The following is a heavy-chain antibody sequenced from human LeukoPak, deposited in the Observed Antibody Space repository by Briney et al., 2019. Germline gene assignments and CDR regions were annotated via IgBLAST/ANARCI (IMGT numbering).Heavy chain of an antibody. CDR1: GGSISSSTYY. CDR2: IYYSGST. J-gene: IGHJ4*02. CDR3: ASLRGLRLGELSPHQSIDY. Sequence: SETLSLTCTVSGGSISSSTYYWGWIRQPPGKGLEWIGSIYYSGSTYYNPSLKSRVTISVDTSKNQFSLKLTSVTAADTAVYYCASLRGLRLGELSPHQSIDYWGQGTQVTVSS. D-gene: IGHD3-16*02. V-gene: IGHV4-39*01.